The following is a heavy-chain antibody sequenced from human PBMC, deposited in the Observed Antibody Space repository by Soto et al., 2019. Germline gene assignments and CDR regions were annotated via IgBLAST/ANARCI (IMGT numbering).Heavy chain of an antibody. CDR2: ITGSGRRT. J-gene: IGHJ4*02. CDR3: AKRDYSDSNGNAPLFDS. Sequence: EVQLLDSGGGLVQPGWSLRLSCAASGFTFRTYAMSWVRQAPGKGLEWVSGITGSGRRTYYADSVKGRFIISRDNSQNMLYLQMNSLRVDDTAVFYCAKRDYSDSNGNAPLFDSWGQGTLVVVSS. V-gene: IGHV3-23*01. CDR1: GFTFRTYA. D-gene: IGHD3-22*01.